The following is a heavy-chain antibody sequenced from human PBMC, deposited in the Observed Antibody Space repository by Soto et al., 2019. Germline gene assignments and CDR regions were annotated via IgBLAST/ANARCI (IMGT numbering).Heavy chain of an antibody. D-gene: IGHD1-7*01. CDR2: IWYDGSNK. J-gene: IGHJ5*02. CDR3: ARDRTNWNYDCSDP. CDR1: GCTFSSCR. Sequence: GGSRKLACSASGCTFSSCRMHWVRQSPGKGLEWVAVIWYDGSNKSYAVSVKCRFTISRDNAKNSLFLHMNSLRAEDTAVYCCARDRTNWNYDCSDPWSQGTLVTVAS. V-gene: IGHV3-33*01.